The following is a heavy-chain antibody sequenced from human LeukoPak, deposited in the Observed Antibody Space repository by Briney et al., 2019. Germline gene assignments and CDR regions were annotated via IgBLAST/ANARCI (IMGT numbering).Heavy chain of an antibody. Sequence: SETLSLTCTVSGGSISSSSYYWGWIRQPPGKGREWIVSIYYSGSTYYNPSLKSRVTISVDTSKNQFSLKLSSVTAADTAVYYCARDQGGYDYYYFDYWGQGTLVTVSS. D-gene: IGHD5-12*01. CDR2: IYYSGST. J-gene: IGHJ4*02. CDR1: GGSISSSSYY. CDR3: ARDQGGYDYYYFDY. V-gene: IGHV4-39*07.